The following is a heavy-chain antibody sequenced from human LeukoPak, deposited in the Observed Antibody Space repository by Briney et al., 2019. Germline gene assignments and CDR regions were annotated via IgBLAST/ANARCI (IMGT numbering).Heavy chain of an antibody. CDR2: IYSGGLT. CDR3: ARDARKVGSGLDL. Sequence: GGSLRLSCAASGFPVSSSSMTPVRHAPGKGLKWASIIYSGGLTYYADSVQGRFTISRDESRNSMFLHLNSLRHEDTAVYYCARDARKVGSGLDLWGLGTLVTVSS. J-gene: IGHJ5*02. D-gene: IGHD3-3*01. V-gene: IGHV3-53*01. CDR1: GFPVSSSS.